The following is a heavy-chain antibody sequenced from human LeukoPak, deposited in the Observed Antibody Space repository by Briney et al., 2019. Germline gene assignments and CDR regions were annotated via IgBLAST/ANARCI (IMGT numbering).Heavy chain of an antibody. CDR1: GYTFTGYY. D-gene: IGHD3-10*01. CDR3: ARVRYGSGSYYFDY. V-gene: IGHV1-2*06. CDR2: INPNRGGT. Sequence: ASVKVSCKXSGYTFTGYYMHWVRQAPGQGLEWMGRINPNRGGTNYSQKFRGGVTMPRDTSISTAYMELGRLRSDDTAVYYCARVRYGSGSYYFDYWGQGALVTVSS. J-gene: IGHJ4*02.